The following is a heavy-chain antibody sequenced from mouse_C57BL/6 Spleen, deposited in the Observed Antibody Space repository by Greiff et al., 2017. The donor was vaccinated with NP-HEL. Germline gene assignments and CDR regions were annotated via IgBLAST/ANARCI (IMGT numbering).Heavy chain of an antibody. CDR2: IYPGDGDT. CDR3: ARTHYGSSFDY. Sequence: VKLQESGPELVKPGASVKISCKASGYAFSSSWMNWVKQRPGKGLEWIGRIYPGDGDTNYNGKFKGKATLTADKSSSTAYMQLSSLTSEDSAVYCCARTHYGSSFDYWGQGTTLTVSS. D-gene: IGHD1-1*01. J-gene: IGHJ2*01. V-gene: IGHV1-82*01. CDR1: GYAFSSSW.